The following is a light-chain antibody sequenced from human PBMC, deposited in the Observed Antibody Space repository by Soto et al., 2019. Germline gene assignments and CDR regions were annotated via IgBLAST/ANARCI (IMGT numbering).Light chain of an antibody. Sequence: QSVLTQPASVSGSPGQSITISCTGTTNGVGGYNYVSWYQQHPGKAPKLLIFEVSSRPSGVSNRFSGSKSGNTASLTISALQAEDEADYFCNSYTSSNSRHYVLGNGTKVTVL. CDR2: EVS. V-gene: IGLV2-14*01. CDR3: NSYTSSNSRHYV. CDR1: TNGVGGYNY. J-gene: IGLJ1*01.